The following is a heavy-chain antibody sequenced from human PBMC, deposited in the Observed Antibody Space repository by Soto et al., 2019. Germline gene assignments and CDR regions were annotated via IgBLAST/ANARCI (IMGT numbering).Heavy chain of an antibody. J-gene: IGHJ3*02. Sequence: SLKLSCAASGXTFSDYYMSWIRQAPGKGLEWVSYISPSSSYTNYAVSVKGRFTISRDNAKNSVYLQMNSLRAEDTAVYYCARNHIAASGTSAYDIWGQGTMVTVSS. CDR2: ISPSSSYT. V-gene: IGHV3-11*06. CDR3: ARNHIAASGTSAYDI. CDR1: GXTFSDYY. D-gene: IGHD6-13*01.